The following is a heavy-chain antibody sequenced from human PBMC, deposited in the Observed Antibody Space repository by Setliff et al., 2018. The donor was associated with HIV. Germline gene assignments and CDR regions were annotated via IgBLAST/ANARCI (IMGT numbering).Heavy chain of an antibody. CDR1: GYTFTDYY. D-gene: IGHD1-26*01. Sequence: GASVKVSCKASGYTFTDYYMHWVRQAPGQGLEWMGWINPNTGATNYAQTFQGRVTVTRDTSIRTAYMDLSSLRSGDTALYYCARGPVGGTVDYWGQGTQVTVSS. J-gene: IGHJ4*02. CDR2: INPNTGAT. V-gene: IGHV1-2*02. CDR3: ARGPVGGTVDY.